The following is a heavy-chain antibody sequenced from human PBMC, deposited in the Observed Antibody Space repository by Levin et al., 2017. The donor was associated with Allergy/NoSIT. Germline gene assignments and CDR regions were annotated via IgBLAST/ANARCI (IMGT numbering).Heavy chain of an antibody. CDR1: GFTFSSYA. CDR3: AREMDY. Sequence: GGSLRLSCAASGFTFSSYAMHWVRQAPGKGLEWVAVISYDGSNKYYADSVKGRFTISRDNSKNTLYLQMNSLRAEDTAVYYCAREMDYWGQGTLVTVSS. V-gene: IGHV3-30*04. J-gene: IGHJ4*02. CDR2: ISYDGSNK.